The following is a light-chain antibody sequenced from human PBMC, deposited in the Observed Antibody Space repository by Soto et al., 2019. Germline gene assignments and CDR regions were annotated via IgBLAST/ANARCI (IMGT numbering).Light chain of an antibody. V-gene: IGKV3-11*01. CDR2: DAS. J-gene: IGKJ2*01. CDR3: QQRSNWPLT. CDR1: QSVSSY. Sequence: EIVLTQSPATLSLSPGERATLSCRASQSVSSYLAWYQQKPGQAPRLLIYDASNRATGIPARFSGSGSGTDFTLTISSLEPEDFEVYYFQQRSNWPLTFGQGTKLEIK.